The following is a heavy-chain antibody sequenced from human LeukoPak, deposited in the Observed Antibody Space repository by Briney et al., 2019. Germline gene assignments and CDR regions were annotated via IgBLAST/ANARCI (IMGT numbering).Heavy chain of an antibody. V-gene: IGHV1-69*06. Sequence: ASVTVSCKASGYTFTSYGISWVRQAPGQGLEWMGGIIPIFGTANYAQKFQGRVTITADKSTSTAYMELSSLRSEDTAVYYCARVSIAVADRYFDYWGQGTLVTVSS. CDR3: ARVSIAVADRYFDY. D-gene: IGHD6-19*01. CDR2: IIPIFGTA. J-gene: IGHJ4*02. CDR1: GYTFTSYG.